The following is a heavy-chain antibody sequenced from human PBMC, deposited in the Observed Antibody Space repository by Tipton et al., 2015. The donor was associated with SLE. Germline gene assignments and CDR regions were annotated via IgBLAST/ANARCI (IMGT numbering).Heavy chain of an antibody. CDR1: GGSISSGKSH. CDR2: ISTSGST. Sequence: TLSLTCSVSGGSISSGKSHWSWIRQPTGKGLEWIGHISTSGSTDYNPSLKSRVSISLDTSENQFSLKLSSVTAADTAVYYCARDRGGWYNFDSWGQGTLVTVSS. V-gene: IGHV4-61*09. D-gene: IGHD6-19*01. J-gene: IGHJ4*02. CDR3: ARDRGGWYNFDS.